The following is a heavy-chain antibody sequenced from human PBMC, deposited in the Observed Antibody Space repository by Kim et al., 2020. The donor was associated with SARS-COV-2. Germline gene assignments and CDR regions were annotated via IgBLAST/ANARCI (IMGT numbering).Heavy chain of an antibody. CDR3: ARGFGELLRDYYGMDV. CDR1: GFFFGDYS. D-gene: IGHD3-10*01. CDR2: IRRKVYGGTP. J-gene: IGHJ6*02. Sequence: GGSLRLSCTASGFFFGDYSMTWVRQAPGKGVEWVGCIRRKVYGGTPEYAASVKGRFTISRDDSKNIAYLQMNSLTTDDTAVYYCARGFGELLRDYYGMDVWGQGTTVIDSS. V-gene: IGHV3-49*04.